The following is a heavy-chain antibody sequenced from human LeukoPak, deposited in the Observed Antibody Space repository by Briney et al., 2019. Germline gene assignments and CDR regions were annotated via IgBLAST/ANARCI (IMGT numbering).Heavy chain of an antibody. CDR3: AKVTLNDLGAFDI. V-gene: IGHV3-23*01. CDR2: ISGSGGST. Sequence: GGSLRLSRAASGFTFSSYAMSWVRQAPGKGLEWVSAISGSGGSTYYADSVKGRFTISRDNSKNTLYLQMNSLRAEDTAVYYCAKVTLNDLGAFDIWGQGTMVTVSS. J-gene: IGHJ3*02. D-gene: IGHD1-1*01. CDR1: GFTFSSYA.